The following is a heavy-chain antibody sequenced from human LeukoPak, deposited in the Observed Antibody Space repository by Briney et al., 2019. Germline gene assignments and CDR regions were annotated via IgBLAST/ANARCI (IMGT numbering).Heavy chain of an antibody. Sequence: ASVKVSCKASGYTFTGYYMHWVRQAPGQGLEWMGWINPNSGGTNYAQKFQGRVTMTRDTSISTAYMELSRLRSDDTAVYYCARELTIFGGLGYWGQGTLVTVSS. J-gene: IGHJ4*02. V-gene: IGHV1-2*02. CDR3: ARELTIFGGLGY. CDR1: GYTFTGYY. D-gene: IGHD3-3*01. CDR2: INPNSGGT.